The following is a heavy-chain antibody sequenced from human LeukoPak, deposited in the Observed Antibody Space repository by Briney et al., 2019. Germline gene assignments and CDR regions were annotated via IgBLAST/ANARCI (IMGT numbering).Heavy chain of an antibody. CDR2: MNPNSGNT. J-gene: IGHJ4*02. CDR3: AREGTDCSSTSCQTDY. Sequence: ASVKVSCKASGHTFTSYDINWVRQATGQGLEWMGWMNPNSGNTGYAQKLQGRVTMTTDTSTSTAYMELRSLRSDDTAVYYCAREGTDCSSTSCQTDYWGQGTLVTVSS. V-gene: IGHV1-8*01. D-gene: IGHD2-2*01. CDR1: GHTFTSYD.